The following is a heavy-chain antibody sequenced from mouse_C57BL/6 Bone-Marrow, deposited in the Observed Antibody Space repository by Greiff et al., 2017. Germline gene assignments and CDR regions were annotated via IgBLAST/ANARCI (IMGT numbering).Heavy chain of an antibody. CDR3: SISEGYYGHFLDY. D-gene: IGHD2-3*01. CDR2: IYPGNSDT. J-gene: IGHJ2*01. V-gene: IGHV1-5*01. CDR1: GYTFTSYW. Sequence: EVQLQQSGTVLARPGASVKMSCKTSGYTFTSYWMHWVKQRPGQGLEWIGAIYPGNSDTSYNQKFKGKAKLTAVTSASTACMEHSSLTTEDSAVYYSSISEGYYGHFLDYWGRGTTLTVTA.